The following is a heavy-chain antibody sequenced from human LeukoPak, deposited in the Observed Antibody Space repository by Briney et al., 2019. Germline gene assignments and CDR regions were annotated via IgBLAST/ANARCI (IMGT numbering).Heavy chain of an antibody. CDR1: GYTFTGYY. J-gene: IGHJ5*02. Sequence: ASVRVSCKASGYTFTGYYMHWVRQAPGQGLEWMGWINPNSGGTNYAQKFQGRVTMTRDTSISTAYMELSRLRSDDTAVYYCARVRITMVRGVIWWFDPWGQGTLVTVSS. V-gene: IGHV1-2*02. D-gene: IGHD3-10*01. CDR3: ARVRITMVRGVIWWFDP. CDR2: INPNSGGT.